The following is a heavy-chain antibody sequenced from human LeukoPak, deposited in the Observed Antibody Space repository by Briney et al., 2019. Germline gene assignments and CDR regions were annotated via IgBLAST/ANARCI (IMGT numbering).Heavy chain of an antibody. CDR2: ISSSSGYT. J-gene: IGHJ4*02. D-gene: IGHD3-10*01. V-gene: IGHV3-11*05. Sequence: GGSLRPSCAASGFTFSDYYMSWIRQAPGKGLEWVSYISSSSGYTNYADSVKGRFTISRDNTKNSLYLQMNSLRAEDTAVYYCARDVVRGVITSPGYWGQGTLVTVSS. CDR3: ARDVVRGVITSPGY. CDR1: GFTFSDYY.